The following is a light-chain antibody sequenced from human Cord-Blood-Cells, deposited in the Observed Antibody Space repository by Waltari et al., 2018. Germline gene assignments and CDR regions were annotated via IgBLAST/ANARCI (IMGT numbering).Light chain of an antibody. CDR1: KLGDKY. CDR2: QDS. CDR3: QAWDSSTAV. Sequence: SYELTQPPSASVPPGQTASITCPGDKLGDKYACWYQQKPGQSPVLVIYQDSKRPSGIPERFSGSNSGNTVTLTISGTQAMDEADYYCQAWDSSTAVFGGGTKLTVL. V-gene: IGLV3-1*01. J-gene: IGLJ3*02.